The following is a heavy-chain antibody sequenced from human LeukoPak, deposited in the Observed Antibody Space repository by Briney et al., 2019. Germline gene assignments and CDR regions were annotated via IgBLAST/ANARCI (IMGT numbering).Heavy chain of an antibody. CDR2: ITGSGRGT. Sequence: GGSLRLSCTASGLTFSNYATTWVRQAPGKGLEWVSSITGSGRGTYYADSVKGRFSVSRDNSQNTVFLHMNSLRADDTALYYCSNDPNGDYVGAFDMWGPGTMVTVSS. J-gene: IGHJ3*02. CDR3: SNDPNGDYVGAFDM. V-gene: IGHV3-23*01. CDR1: GLTFSNYA. D-gene: IGHD4-17*01.